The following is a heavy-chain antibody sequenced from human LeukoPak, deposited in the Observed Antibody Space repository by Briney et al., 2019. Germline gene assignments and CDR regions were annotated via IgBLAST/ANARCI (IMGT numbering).Heavy chain of an antibody. J-gene: IGHJ4*02. V-gene: IGHV3-23*01. Sequence: GGSLRLSCAVSGFTFSNYAMKWVRQAPGRGLEWVSTISGSGDSTYYADSVKGRFTISRDNSKNTVYLQMNSLRPEDTAVYFCPKGCATTGCHTSEVWGQGTLVTVSS. CDR1: GFTFSNYA. CDR2: ISGSGDST. CDR3: PKGCATTGCHTSEV. D-gene: IGHD1-26*01.